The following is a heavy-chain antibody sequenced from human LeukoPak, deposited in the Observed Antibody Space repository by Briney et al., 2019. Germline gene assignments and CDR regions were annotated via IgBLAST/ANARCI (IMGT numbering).Heavy chain of an antibody. CDR1: GGSISSHY. J-gene: IGHJ6*03. Sequence: PSETLSLTCTVSGGSISSHYWSWIRQPPGKGLEWIGYIYYSGSTNYNPSLKSRVTISVDTSKNQFSLKLSSVTAADTAMYYCARVAYDSSGYYYYYMDVWGKGTTVTVSS. CDR3: ARVAYDSSGYYYYYMDV. CDR2: IYYSGST. V-gene: IGHV4-59*11. D-gene: IGHD3-22*01.